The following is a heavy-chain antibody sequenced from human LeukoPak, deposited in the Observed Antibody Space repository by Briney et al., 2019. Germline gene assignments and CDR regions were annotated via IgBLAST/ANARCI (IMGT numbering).Heavy chain of an antibody. D-gene: IGHD3-16*02. V-gene: IGHV4-39*01. CDR1: GGSISSPTYY. Sequence: PSETLSLTCTVSGGSISSPTYYWAWIRQPPEQELEWIKTIHHSGSTYDNPSLKSRFTMSVDTSKNQFFLNLSSVTAADTAVYYCARLGGYHDPPDYWGQGTLVTVSS. J-gene: IGHJ4*02. CDR2: IHHSGST. CDR3: ARLGGYHDPPDY.